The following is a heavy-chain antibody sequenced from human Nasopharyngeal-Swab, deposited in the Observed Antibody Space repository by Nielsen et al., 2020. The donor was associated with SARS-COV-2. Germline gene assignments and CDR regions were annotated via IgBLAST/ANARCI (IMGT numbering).Heavy chain of an antibody. Sequence: GESLKISCTASGFTFSNFWMTWVRQAPGKGLEWVANIKQDGSEQKYVDSVKGRFTISGDNAKNSLFLQMNSLRGDDTAIYYCARGGSWFDSWGPGTLVTVSS. CDR3: ARGGSWFDS. CDR2: IKQDGSEQ. J-gene: IGHJ5*01. CDR1: GFTFSNFW. D-gene: IGHD1-26*01. V-gene: IGHV3-7*03.